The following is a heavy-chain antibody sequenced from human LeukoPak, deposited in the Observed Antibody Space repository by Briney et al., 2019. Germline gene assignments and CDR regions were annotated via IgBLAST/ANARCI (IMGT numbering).Heavy chain of an antibody. J-gene: IGHJ3*02. V-gene: IGHV5-51*01. D-gene: IGHD2-21*02. CDR2: IYPGDSDT. Sequence: GESLKISCKGSGYSLTSYWIGWVRQMPGKGLEWMGIIYPGDSDTRYGPSFQGQVTISADKSISTAYLQWSSLKASDTAMYYCARRRIVVVTAIPGDAFDIWGQGTMVTVSS. CDR3: ARRRIVVVTAIPGDAFDI. CDR1: GYSLTSYW.